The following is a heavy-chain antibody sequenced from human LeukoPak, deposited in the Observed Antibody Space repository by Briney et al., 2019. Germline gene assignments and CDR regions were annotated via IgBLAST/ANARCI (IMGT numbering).Heavy chain of an antibody. CDR1: GDSISSYY. V-gene: IGHV4-59*12. CDR3: ARVTDDIVGTTMAYYLDY. J-gene: IGHJ4*02. CDR2: IYHSGST. Sequence: SETLSLTCTVSGDSISSYYWSWIRQPPGKGLEWIGYIYHSGSTNYNPSLKSRVTISVDTSKNQFSLKLSSVTAADTAVYYCARVTDDIVGTTMAYYLDYWGQGTLVTVSS. D-gene: IGHD1-26*01.